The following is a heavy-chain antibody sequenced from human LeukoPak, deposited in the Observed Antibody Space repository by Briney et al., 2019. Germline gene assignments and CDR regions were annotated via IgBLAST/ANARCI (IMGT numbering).Heavy chain of an antibody. CDR3: AREVGYSSGGYFDY. Sequence: PGGSLRLSCAASGFTFSSYAMHWVRQAPGKGLEWVAVISYDGSNKYYADSVKGRFTISRDNSKNTLYLQMNSLRAEDTAVYYCAREVGYSSGGYFDYWGQGTLVTVSS. D-gene: IGHD6-19*01. CDR1: GFTFSSYA. V-gene: IGHV3-30-3*01. J-gene: IGHJ4*02. CDR2: ISYDGSNK.